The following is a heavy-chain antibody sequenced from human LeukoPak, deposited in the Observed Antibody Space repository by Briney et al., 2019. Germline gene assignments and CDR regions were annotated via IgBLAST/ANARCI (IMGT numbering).Heavy chain of an antibody. CDR1: GFTFGDYA. D-gene: IGHD2-2*02. Sequence: GGSLRLSCTASGFTFGDYAMSWFRQAPGKGLEWVGFIRSKAYGGTTEYAASVKGRFTISRDDSKSIAYLQMNSLKTEDTAVYYCTREVVLAAIPVIWFDPWGQGTLVTVSS. CDR3: TREVVLAAIPVIWFDP. CDR2: IRSKAYGGTT. J-gene: IGHJ5*02. V-gene: IGHV3-49*03.